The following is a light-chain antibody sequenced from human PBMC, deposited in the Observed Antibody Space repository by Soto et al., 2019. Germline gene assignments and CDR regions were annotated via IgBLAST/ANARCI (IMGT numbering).Light chain of an antibody. J-gene: IGKJ5*01. CDR2: DAS. V-gene: IGKV3-11*01. CDR1: QSVSNY. CDR3: QQRSDWPSIS. Sequence: EIVLTQSPATPSLSPGERATLSCRASQSVSNYLAWYQHKPGQAPRLLIYDASSRATGIPARFSGSGSGTDFTLTISSLESEDSAVYYCQQRSDWPSISFGQGTRLEIK.